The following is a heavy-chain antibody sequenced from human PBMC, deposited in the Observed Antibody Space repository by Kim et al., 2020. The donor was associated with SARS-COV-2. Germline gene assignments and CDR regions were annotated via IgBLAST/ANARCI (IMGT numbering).Heavy chain of an antibody. CDR2: IYSGGST. J-gene: IGHJ6*02. Sequence: GGSLRLSCAASGFTVSSNYMSWVRQAPGKGLEWVSVIYSGGSTYYADSVKGRFTISRDNSKNTLYLQMNSLRAEDTAVYYCARDLEEYGVYYYGMDVWGQGTTVTVSS. CDR3: ARDLEEYGVYYYGMDV. V-gene: IGHV3-53*01. D-gene: IGHD3-10*01. CDR1: GFTVSSNY.